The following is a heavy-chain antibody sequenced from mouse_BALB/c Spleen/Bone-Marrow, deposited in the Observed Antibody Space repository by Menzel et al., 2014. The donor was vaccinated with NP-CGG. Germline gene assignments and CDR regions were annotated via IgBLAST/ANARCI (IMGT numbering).Heavy chain of an antibody. CDR1: GYTFTSYW. D-gene: IGHD1-2*01. CDR2: IYPGSGST. Sequence: LQQPGSELVRPGASVKLSCKASGYTFTSYWMHWVKQRPGQGLEWIGNIYPGSGSTNYDEKFKSKATLTVDTSSSTAYTQLSSLTSEDSAVYYCTPRLSYWGQGTTLTVSS. J-gene: IGHJ2*01. V-gene: IGHV1S22*01. CDR3: TPRLSY.